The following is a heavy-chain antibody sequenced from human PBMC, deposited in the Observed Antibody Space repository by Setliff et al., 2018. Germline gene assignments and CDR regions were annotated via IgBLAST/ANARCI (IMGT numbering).Heavy chain of an antibody. Sequence: SETLSLTCAVPGGSISDNGYFWGWVRQPPGKGLEWIGNIYFGGNTYFNPSFKSRVTMSIDTSNSQFSLKLSSVTAADTAIYYCARDASASDGRNAFDIWGQGTMVT. J-gene: IGHJ3*02. D-gene: IGHD1-26*01. CDR2: IYFGGNT. V-gene: IGHV4-39*07. CDR1: GGSISDNGYF. CDR3: ARDASASDGRNAFDI.